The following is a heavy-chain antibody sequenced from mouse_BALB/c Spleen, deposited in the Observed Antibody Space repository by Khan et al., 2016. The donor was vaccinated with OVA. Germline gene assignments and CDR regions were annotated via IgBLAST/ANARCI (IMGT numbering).Heavy chain of an antibody. D-gene: IGHD1-1*01. J-gene: IGHJ4*01. CDR2: ISYSGST. CDR1: GYSITSGYA. Sequence: EVQLQESGPGLVKPSQSLSLTCTVTGYSITSGYAWNWIRQFPGNKLEWMGYISYSGSTSYNPSLRSRISITRDTSKNQFFLQLNSVTTEDTATYDCARKNYYGYAMDYWGQGTSVTASS. V-gene: IGHV3-2*02. CDR3: ARKNYYGYAMDY.